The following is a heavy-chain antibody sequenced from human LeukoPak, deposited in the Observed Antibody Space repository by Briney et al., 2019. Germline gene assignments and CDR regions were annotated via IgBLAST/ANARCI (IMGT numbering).Heavy chain of an antibody. J-gene: IGHJ5*02. CDR1: GYIFTSYA. Sequence: ASVKVSCKASGYIFTSYAMNWVRQAPGQGLEWMGWINTNTGNPTYAQGFTGRFVFSLDTSVNTAYLQISSLKVDDTAVYYCAREGGSSGYSYGYNWFAPWGQGTLVTVSS. CDR3: AREGGSSGYSYGYNWFAP. CDR2: INTNTGNP. V-gene: IGHV7-4-1*02. D-gene: IGHD5-18*01.